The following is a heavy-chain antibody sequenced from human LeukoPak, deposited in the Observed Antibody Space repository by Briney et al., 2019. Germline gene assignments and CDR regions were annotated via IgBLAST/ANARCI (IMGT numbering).Heavy chain of an antibody. CDR1: GFTFSSDW. CDR2: INPDGSTT. J-gene: IGHJ4*02. D-gene: IGHD6-13*01. V-gene: IGHV3-74*01. CDR3: ARDNLIAIAGVQYDY. Sequence: PGGSLRLSCAASGFTFSSDWMHWIRQVRGKGLVWVSRINPDGSTTNYADSVKGRFTISRDNAKNTLYLQMNSLRAEDTAVYYCARDNLIAIAGVQYDYWGQGTLVTVSA.